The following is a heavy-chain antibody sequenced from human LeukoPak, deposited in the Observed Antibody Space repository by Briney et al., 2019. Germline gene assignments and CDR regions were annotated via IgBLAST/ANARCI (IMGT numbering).Heavy chain of an antibody. D-gene: IGHD2-2*01. J-gene: IGHJ5*02. V-gene: IGHV1-18*01. Sequence: ASVKVSCKASGYTFTSYGISWVRQAPGQGLEWMGWISAYNGNTNYAQKLQGRVTMTTDTSTSTAYMELRSLRSDDTAVYYCARDRGSVVVPAAISRIGFDPWGQGTLVTVSS. CDR2: ISAYNGNT. CDR3: ARDRGSVVVPAAISRIGFDP. CDR1: GYTFTSYG.